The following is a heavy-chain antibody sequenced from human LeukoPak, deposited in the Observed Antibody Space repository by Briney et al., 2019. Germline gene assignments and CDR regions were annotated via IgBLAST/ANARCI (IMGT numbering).Heavy chain of an antibody. J-gene: IGHJ4*02. Sequence: AASVKVSCKASGYTFTGYYMHWVRQAPGQGLEWMGWINPNSCDTNYALKFQGRVTMTRDTSISTGYMEVSRPRSDDTAVYYCALWAIELLDSWGQGTLVTVSS. D-gene: IGHD2/OR15-2a*01. CDR1: GYTFTGYY. V-gene: IGHV1-2*02. CDR3: ALWAIELLDS. CDR2: INPNSCDT.